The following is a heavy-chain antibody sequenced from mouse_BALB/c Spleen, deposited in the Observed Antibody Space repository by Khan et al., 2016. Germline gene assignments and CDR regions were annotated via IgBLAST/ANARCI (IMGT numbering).Heavy chain of an antibody. Sequence: VQLQESGAELMKPGASVKISCKATGYTFSNYWIEWVKQRPGHGLEWIGDILPGNANSNYNENLKGKATLTADTSSNTAYMQLSSLTSDDSAVYYCARAWYSMDYWGQGTSVTVSS. J-gene: IGHJ4*01. CDR1: GYTFSNYW. CDR3: ARAWYSMDY. V-gene: IGHV1-9*01. CDR2: ILPGNANS.